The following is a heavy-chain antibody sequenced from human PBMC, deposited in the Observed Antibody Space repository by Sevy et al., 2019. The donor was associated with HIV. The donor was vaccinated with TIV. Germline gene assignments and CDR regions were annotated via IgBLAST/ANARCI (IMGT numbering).Heavy chain of an antibody. J-gene: IGHJ4*02. CDR1: GFTFSSYA. CDR2: ISGTGGRT. D-gene: IGHD3-10*01. V-gene: IGHV3-23*01. Sequence: GGSLRLSCTASGFTFSSYAMSWVRQAPGKGLEWVSAISGTGGRTYYADSVKGRFTISRDNSKNTLYLQMNSLRAEDTAVYYCAKDSSLWFGELVTLFDYWGQGTLVTVSS. CDR3: AKDSSLWFGELVTLFDY.